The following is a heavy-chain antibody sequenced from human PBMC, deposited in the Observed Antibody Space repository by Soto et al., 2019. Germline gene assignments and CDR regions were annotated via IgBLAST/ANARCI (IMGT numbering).Heavy chain of an antibody. CDR3: TRVNLGKLDY. CDR2: IQSKTDGGAT. D-gene: IGHD3-16*01. J-gene: IGHJ4*02. V-gene: IGHV3-15*01. CDR1: GFTLSNAW. Sequence: EVQLVESGGGLVEPGGSLRLSCAASGFTLSNAWMSWLRQAPGKGLEWVGRIQSKTDGGATVYAAPVRGRFTITRDDSKNTLDLQMSSLKTEDTAMYYCTRVNLGKLDYWGQGTLATVSS.